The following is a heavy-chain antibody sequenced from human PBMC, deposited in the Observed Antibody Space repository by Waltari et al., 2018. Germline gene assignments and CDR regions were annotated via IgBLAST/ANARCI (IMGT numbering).Heavy chain of an antibody. Sequence: QVQLRESGPGLVKSSETLSLTCSVSGDSLGTNYLSWIRQSPGKGLEWIGYVQSSGSTDYNPSFRGRVTMSADASKNQFSLTLKSLTAADTATYFCARALWRVGTRGDFFDIWGRGTTVTVS. J-gene: IGHJ3*02. CDR3: ARALWRVGTRGDFFDI. V-gene: IGHV4-59*01. CDR2: VQSSGST. D-gene: IGHD1-7*01. CDR1: GDSLGTNY.